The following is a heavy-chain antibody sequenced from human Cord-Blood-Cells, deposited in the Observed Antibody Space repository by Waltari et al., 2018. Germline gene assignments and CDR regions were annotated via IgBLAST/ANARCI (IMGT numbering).Heavy chain of an antibody. CDR2: ISYDGSNK. J-gene: IGHJ1*01. V-gene: IGHV3-30*04. CDR3: VRCIAAAGTGYFQH. Sequence: QVQLVESGGGVVQPGRSLILSCTATGFPFSSYAMHWVRQAPGKGLEWVAVISYDGSNKYYADSVKGRFTISRDNSKNTLYLQMNSLRAEDTAVYYCVRCIAAAGTGYFQHWGQGTLVTVSS. CDR1: GFPFSSYA. D-gene: IGHD6-13*01.